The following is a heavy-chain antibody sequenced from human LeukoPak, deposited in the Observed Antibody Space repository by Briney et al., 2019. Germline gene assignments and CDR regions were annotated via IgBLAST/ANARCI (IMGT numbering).Heavy chain of an antibody. J-gene: IGHJ4*02. V-gene: IGHV3-7*03. CDR1: GITFSRYW. CDR3: ARDGRPLDY. Sequence: GGSLRLSCVDSGITFSRYWMSWVRQAPGKGLEWVANIKQDGGEKYYVDSVKGRFTISRDSAKNSLYLQMNSLRVEDTAVYSCARDGRPLDYWGQGTLVTVSS. CDR2: IKQDGGEK.